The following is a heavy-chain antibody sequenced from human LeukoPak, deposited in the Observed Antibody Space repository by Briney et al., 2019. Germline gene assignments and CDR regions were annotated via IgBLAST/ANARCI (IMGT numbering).Heavy chain of an antibody. D-gene: IGHD2-15*01. J-gene: IGHJ4*02. CDR3: ARVRLTIVVVVAAPSDY. CDR1: GYSISSGYY. Sequence: PSETLSLTCTVSGYSISSGYYWGWIRQPPGKGLAWIGSIYHSGSTYYNPSLKSRVTISVDTSKNQFSLKLSSVTAADTAVYYCARVRLTIVVVVAAPSDYWGQGTLVTVSS. V-gene: IGHV4-38-2*02. CDR2: IYHSGST.